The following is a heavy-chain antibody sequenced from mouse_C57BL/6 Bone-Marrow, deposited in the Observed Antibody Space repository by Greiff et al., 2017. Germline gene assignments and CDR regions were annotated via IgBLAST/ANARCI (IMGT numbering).Heavy chain of an antibody. CDR1: GFTFSSYT. CDR2: ISGGGGNT. D-gene: IGHD1-1*01. V-gene: IGHV5-9*01. Sequence: EVQVVESGGGLVKPGGSLKLSCAASGFTFSSYTMSWVRQTPEKRLEWVATISGGGGNTYYPASVKGRFTISRDNAKNTLYLQMSSLRSEDTALYYCASLYYYGRSYPPWFAYWGQGTLVTVSA. CDR3: ASLYYYGRSYPPWFAY. J-gene: IGHJ3*01.